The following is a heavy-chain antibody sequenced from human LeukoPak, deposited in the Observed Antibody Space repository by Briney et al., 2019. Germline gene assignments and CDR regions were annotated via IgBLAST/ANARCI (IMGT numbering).Heavy chain of an antibody. V-gene: IGHV4-34*01. Sequence: SETLSLTCAAYGGSFSGYYWSWIRQPPGKGLEWIGEINHSGSTNYNPSLKSRVTISVDTSKNQFSLKLSSVTAADTAVYYCARLYSSGWYSIDYWGQGTLVTVSS. CDR2: INHSGST. CDR1: GGSFSGYY. CDR3: ARLYSSGWYSIDY. J-gene: IGHJ4*02. D-gene: IGHD6-19*01.